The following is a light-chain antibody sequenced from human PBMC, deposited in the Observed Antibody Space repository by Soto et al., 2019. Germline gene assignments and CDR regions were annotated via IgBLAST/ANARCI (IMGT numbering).Light chain of an antibody. V-gene: IGKV3-11*01. CDR1: QSVSSD. Sequence: EIVLTQSPVTLSLSPGEGATLSCRASQSVSSDLAWFQQKPGQAPRLLIYDASNRATGIPARFSGSGSGTEFTLTISSLHSEDFAVYYCQQYSNWPSWTFGQGTKVEV. CDR2: DAS. J-gene: IGKJ1*01. CDR3: QQYSNWPSWT.